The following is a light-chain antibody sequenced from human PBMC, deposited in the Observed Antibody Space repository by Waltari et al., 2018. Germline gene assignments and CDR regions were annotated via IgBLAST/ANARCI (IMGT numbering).Light chain of an antibody. CDR2: DAS. J-gene: IGKJ4*01. Sequence: EIVLTQSPATLSLSAGERATLSCRASQNIYTYLAWYQQKPGQAPRLLIHDASIRATGSPARFSGSGAGTDFTLTISSLGPEDFAVYYCQRRGNWPSLTFGGGTRVEIK. CDR1: QNIYTY. CDR3: QRRGNWPSLT. V-gene: IGKV3-11*01.